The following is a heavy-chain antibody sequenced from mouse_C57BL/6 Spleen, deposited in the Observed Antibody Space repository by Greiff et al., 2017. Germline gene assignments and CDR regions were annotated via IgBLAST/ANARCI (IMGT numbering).Heavy chain of an antibody. Sequence: VKLMESEGGLVQPGSSMKLSCTASGFTFSDYYMAWVRQVPEKGLEWVANINYDGSSTYYLDSLKSRFIISRDNAKNILYLQMSSLKSEDTATYYCARDRGYGNYAMDYWGQGTSVTVSS. V-gene: IGHV5-16*01. D-gene: IGHD2-1*01. CDR2: INYDGSST. CDR3: ARDRGYGNYAMDY. CDR1: GFTFSDYY. J-gene: IGHJ4*01.